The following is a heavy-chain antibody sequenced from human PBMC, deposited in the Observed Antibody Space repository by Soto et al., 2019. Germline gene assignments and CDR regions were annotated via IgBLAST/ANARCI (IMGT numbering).Heavy chain of an antibody. CDR3: AIVGIAGESGDY. D-gene: IGHD1-26*01. V-gene: IGHV3-30-3*01. CDR1: GFTFSSYA. Sequence: GGSLRLSCAASGFTFSSYAMHWVRQAPGKGLEWVAVISYDGSNKYYADSVKGRFTISRDNSKNTLYLQMNSLRAEDTAVYYCAIVGIAGESGDYWCQGTLVTVSS. CDR2: ISYDGSNK. J-gene: IGHJ4*02.